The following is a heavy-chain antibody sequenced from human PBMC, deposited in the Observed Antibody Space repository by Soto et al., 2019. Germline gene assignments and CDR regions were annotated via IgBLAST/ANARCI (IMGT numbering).Heavy chain of an antibody. Sequence: EVQLLESGGGLVQPGKSPRLSCAASGFTFNSYAMSWVRQAPAKGLEWVSTTSGSGGNSFYAGSVKGRFTISRDNSKNTLYLQMNSLRAEDTALFYCAKEGHYDSSGYYLDVWGQGTLVTVSS. CDR2: TSGSGGNS. D-gene: IGHD3-22*01. V-gene: IGHV3-23*01. J-gene: IGHJ4*02. CDR3: AKEGHYDSSGYYLDV. CDR1: GFTFNSYA.